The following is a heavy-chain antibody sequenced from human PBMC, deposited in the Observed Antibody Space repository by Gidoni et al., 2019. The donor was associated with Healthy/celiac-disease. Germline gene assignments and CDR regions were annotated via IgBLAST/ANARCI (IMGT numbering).Heavy chain of an antibody. J-gene: IGHJ5*02. D-gene: IGHD6-13*01. CDR1: GGAISSGSYY. CDR2: VYTSGST. Sequence: QVQLQESGPGLVKPSQTLSLTCTVSGGAISSGSYYWSWIRQPAGKGLEWIGRVYTSGSTNYNPSLKSRVTISVDTSKNQFSLNLSSVTAADTAVYYCARYGIAAAGNSWFDPWGQGTLVTVSS. V-gene: IGHV4-61*02. CDR3: ARYGIAAAGNSWFDP.